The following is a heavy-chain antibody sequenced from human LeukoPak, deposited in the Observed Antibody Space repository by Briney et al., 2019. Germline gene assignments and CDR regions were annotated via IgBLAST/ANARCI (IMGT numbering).Heavy chain of an antibody. CDR2: IYTSGST. CDR1: GGSISSYY. D-gene: IGHD3-22*01. CDR3: ARAGYYYDSSGLDY. V-gene: IGHV4-4*07. J-gene: IGHJ4*02. Sequence: SETLSLTCTVSGGSISSYYWGWIRQPAGKGLEWIGRIYTSGSTNYNPSLKSRVTMSVDTSKNQFSLKLSSVTAADTAVYYCARAGYYYDSSGLDYWGQGTLVTVSS.